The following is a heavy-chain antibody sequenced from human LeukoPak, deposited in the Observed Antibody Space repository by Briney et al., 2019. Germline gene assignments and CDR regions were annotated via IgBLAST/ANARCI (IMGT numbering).Heavy chain of an antibody. V-gene: IGHV1-2*02. D-gene: IGHD3-16*02. CDR3: AGSLITFGGVIGY. Sequence: ASVRVSCKASGYTFTGYYMHWVRQAPGQGLEWMGWINPNSGGTDYAQKFQGRVTMTRDTSISTAYMELSRLRSDDTAVYYCAGSLITFGGVIGYWGQGTLVTVSS. J-gene: IGHJ4*02. CDR1: GYTFTGYY. CDR2: INPNSGGT.